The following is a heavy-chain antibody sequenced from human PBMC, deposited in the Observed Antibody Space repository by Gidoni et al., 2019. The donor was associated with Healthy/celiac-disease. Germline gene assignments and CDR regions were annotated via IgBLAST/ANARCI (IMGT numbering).Heavy chain of an antibody. CDR1: GLTFSSYA. Sequence: EVQLLESGGGLVQPGGSLRLSCAASGLTFSSYAMSWVRQAPGKGLGWVSAISGSGGSTYYADSVKGRFTISRDNSKNTLYLQMNSLRAEDTAVYYCAKGGGRFGELFVYWGQGTLVTVSS. CDR3: AKGGGRFGELFVY. J-gene: IGHJ4*02. CDR2: ISGSGGST. D-gene: IGHD3-10*01. V-gene: IGHV3-23*01.